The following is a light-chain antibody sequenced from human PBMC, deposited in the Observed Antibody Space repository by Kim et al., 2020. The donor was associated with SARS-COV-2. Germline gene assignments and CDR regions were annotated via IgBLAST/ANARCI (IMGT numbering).Light chain of an antibody. Sequence: AYTGDRVPITCRASQGISSYLAWYQQKPGKAPKLLIYAASTLQSGVPSRFSGSGSGTDFTLTISCLQSEDFATYYCQQYYSYPPTFGQGTKLEI. CDR2: AAS. J-gene: IGKJ2*01. CDR1: QGISSY. CDR3: QQYYSYPPT. V-gene: IGKV1-8*01.